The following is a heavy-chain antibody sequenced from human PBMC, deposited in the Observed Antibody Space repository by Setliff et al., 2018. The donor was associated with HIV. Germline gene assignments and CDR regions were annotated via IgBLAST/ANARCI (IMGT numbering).Heavy chain of an antibody. CDR2: IRSDESDK. V-gene: IGHV3-30*07. Sequence: GGSLRLSCAASGFTFSSYAMHWVRQAPGKGLEWVAFIRSDESDKHYADSVKGRFTISRDNSKNTLYLQMNSLRAEDTAVYFCARPTNIDTLYYGSQTFYMYYYGLDVWGQGTTVTVSS. D-gene: IGHD1-26*01. J-gene: IGHJ6*02. CDR1: GFTFSSYA. CDR3: ARPTNIDTLYYGSQTFYMYYYGLDV.